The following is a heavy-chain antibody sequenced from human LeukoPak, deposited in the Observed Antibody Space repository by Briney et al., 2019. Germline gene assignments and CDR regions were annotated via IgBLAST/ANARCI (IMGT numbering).Heavy chain of an antibody. CDR3: ARDLSYCTNGVCYTGELYYFDY. CDR1: GYTFTSYG. Sequence: ASVKVSCKASGYTFTSYGISWVRQAPGQGLEWMEWISAYNGNTNYAQKLQGRVTMTTDTSTSTAYMELRSLRSDDTAVYYCARDLSYCTNGVCYTGELYYFDYWGQGTLVTVSS. D-gene: IGHD2-8*01. V-gene: IGHV1-18*01. CDR2: ISAYNGNT. J-gene: IGHJ4*02.